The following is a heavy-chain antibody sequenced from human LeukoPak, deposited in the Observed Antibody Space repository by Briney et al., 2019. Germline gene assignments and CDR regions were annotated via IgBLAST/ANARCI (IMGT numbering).Heavy chain of an antibody. CDR1: GYTFTGYY. V-gene: IGHV1-2*02. J-gene: IGHJ6*02. Sequence: ASVKVSCKASGYTFTGYYLHWVRQAPGQGLEWMGWINPNSGGTNYAQKFQVRVTLTRDTSISTAYMDLGSLRSDNTAVYYCAREWDNSYYGMDAWGQGTTVTVSS. CDR2: INPNSGGT. D-gene: IGHD1-26*01. CDR3: AREWDNSYYGMDA.